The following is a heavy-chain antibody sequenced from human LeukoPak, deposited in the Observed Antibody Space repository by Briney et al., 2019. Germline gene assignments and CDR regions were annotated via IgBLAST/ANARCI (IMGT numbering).Heavy chain of an antibody. D-gene: IGHD6-13*01. Sequence: ASVKVSCKASGGTFISYAISWVRQAPGQGLEWMGGIIPIFGTANYAQKFQGRVTITADRSTSTAYMELSSLRSEDTAVYYCANLQGDSSSYHLDEAWGQGTLVTVSS. CDR2: IIPIFGTA. V-gene: IGHV1-69*06. CDR1: GGTFISYA. CDR3: ANLQGDSSSYHLDEA. J-gene: IGHJ5*02.